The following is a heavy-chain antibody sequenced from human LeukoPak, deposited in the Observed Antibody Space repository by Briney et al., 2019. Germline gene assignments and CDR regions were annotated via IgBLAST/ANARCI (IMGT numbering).Heavy chain of an antibody. CDR1: GYTFTSYG. J-gene: IGHJ3*02. V-gene: IGHV1-46*01. Sequence: ASVKVSCKASGYTFTSYGISWVRQAPGQGLEWMGIINPSGGSTSYAQKFQGRVTMTRDMSTSTVYMELSSLRSEDTAVYYCARDLDVYYDSSKHAFDIWGQGTMVTVSS. D-gene: IGHD3-22*01. CDR3: ARDLDVYYDSSKHAFDI. CDR2: INPSGGST.